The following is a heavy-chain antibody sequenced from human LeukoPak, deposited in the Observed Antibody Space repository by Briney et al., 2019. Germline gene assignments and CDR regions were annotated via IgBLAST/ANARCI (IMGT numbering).Heavy chain of an antibody. CDR1: GFTFSSYA. V-gene: IGHV3-21*01. J-gene: IGHJ4*02. CDR2: ISSSSSYI. CDR3: AREHDYGDSISFDY. D-gene: IGHD4-17*01. Sequence: GRSLRLSCAASGFTFSSYAMNWVRQAPGKGLEWVSSISSSSSYIYYADSVKGRFTISRDNAKNSLYLQMNSLRAEDTAVYYCAREHDYGDSISFDYWGQGTLVTVSS.